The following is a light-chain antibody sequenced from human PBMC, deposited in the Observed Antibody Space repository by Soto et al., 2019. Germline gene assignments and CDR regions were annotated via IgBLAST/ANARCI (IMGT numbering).Light chain of an antibody. J-gene: IGKJ1*01. Sequence: DIQMTQSPSSLSASVGDRVSVTCRASQSISTFLTWYQQRPAEAPKLLLYAASSLQSGVPSRFSGSGSGADFTLTIGSLQPEDFATYYCQQSYTTPRTFGQGTKVEIK. CDR3: QQSYTTPRT. CDR1: QSISTF. CDR2: AAS. V-gene: IGKV1-39*01.